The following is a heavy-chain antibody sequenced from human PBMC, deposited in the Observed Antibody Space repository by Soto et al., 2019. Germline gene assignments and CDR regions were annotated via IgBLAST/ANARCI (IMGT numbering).Heavy chain of an antibody. D-gene: IGHD6-25*01. Sequence: SETLSLTCPVSGGSISSYYLSWIRQPPGKGLEWIGYIYYSGSTNYNPSLKSRVTISVDTSKNQFSLILSSVTSADTAVYYCARDQLSSGLYVWFDPWGQGTLVTVSS. CDR3: ARDQLSSGLYVWFDP. CDR1: GGSISSYY. CDR2: IYYSGST. V-gene: IGHV4-59*01. J-gene: IGHJ5*02.